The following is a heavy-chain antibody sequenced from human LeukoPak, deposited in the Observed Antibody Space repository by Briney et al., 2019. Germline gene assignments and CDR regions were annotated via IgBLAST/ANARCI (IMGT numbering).Heavy chain of an antibody. D-gene: IGHD1-26*01. CDR3: ARDPWEGAFDI. J-gene: IGHJ3*02. CDR2: ISSSSSYI. CDR1: GFTFSSYS. V-gene: IGHV3-21*01. Sequence: GGSLRLSCAASGFTFSSYSMNWVRQAPGKGLEWVSPISSSSSYIYYADSVKGRFTISRDNAKNSLYLQMNSLRAEDTAVYYCARDPWEGAFDIWGQGTMVTVSS.